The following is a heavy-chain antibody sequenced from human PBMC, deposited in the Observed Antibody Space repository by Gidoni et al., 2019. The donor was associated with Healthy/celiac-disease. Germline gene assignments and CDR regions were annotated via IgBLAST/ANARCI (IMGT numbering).Heavy chain of an antibody. Sequence: HVQLQQWGAGLLKPSETLSLTCAVYGGSFSGYYWSWIRQPPGKGLEWIGEINHSGSTNYNPSLKSRVTISVDTAKNQFSLKLSSVTAADTAVYYCARGRGDIVVVPAAIHGMDVWGQGTTVTVSS. CDR1: GGSFSGYY. CDR3: ARGRGDIVVVPAAIHGMDV. CDR2: INHSGST. V-gene: IGHV4-34*01. J-gene: IGHJ6*02. D-gene: IGHD2-2*02.